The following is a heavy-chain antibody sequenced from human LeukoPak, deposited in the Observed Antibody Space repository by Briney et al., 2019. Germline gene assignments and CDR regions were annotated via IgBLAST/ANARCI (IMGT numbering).Heavy chain of an antibody. D-gene: IGHD6-13*01. CDR1: GFTFTSSA. Sequence: SVKVSCKASGFTFTSSAMQWVRQARGQGLEWIGWSVVGSGNTNYAQKFQERVTITRDMSTSTAYMELSSLRSEDTAVYYCASRSINWYRGNNWFDPWGQGTLVTVSS. J-gene: IGHJ5*02. CDR3: ASRSINWYRGNNWFDP. V-gene: IGHV1-58*02. CDR2: SVVGSGNT.